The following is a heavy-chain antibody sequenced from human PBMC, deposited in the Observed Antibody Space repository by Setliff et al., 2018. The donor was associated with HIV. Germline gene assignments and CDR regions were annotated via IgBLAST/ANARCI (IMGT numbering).Heavy chain of an antibody. CDR1: GFTFSTYG. CDR2: IWTSSRI. Sequence: PGGSLRLSCAASGFTFSTYGMSWARQTPGKGLEWFSNIWTSSRISYAGSLRGRFTISRDNAKSSLYLQMNSLRAEDTAVYYCTRTSRAAYWGRGTLVTVSS. CDR3: TRTSRAAY. V-gene: IGHV3-21*05. J-gene: IGHJ4*02. D-gene: IGHD6-25*01.